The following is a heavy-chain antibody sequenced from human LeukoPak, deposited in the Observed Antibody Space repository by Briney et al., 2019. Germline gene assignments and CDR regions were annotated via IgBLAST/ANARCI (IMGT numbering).Heavy chain of an antibody. CDR3: ARGPQWRGDYYYMDV. CDR1: GYSFTNFD. D-gene: IGHD6-19*01. Sequence: GASVKVSCKASGYSFTNFDINWVRQATGQGLEWMGWMNPNSGNKGYAQQFQGRASMTMNTSITTAYMELSNLRSEDTAVYYCARGPQWRGDYYYMDVWGRGTTVTVSS. V-gene: IGHV1-8*01. CDR2: MNPNSGNK. J-gene: IGHJ6*03.